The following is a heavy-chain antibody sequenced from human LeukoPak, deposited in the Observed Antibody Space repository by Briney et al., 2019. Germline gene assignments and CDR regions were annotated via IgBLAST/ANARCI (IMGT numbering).Heavy chain of an antibody. CDR3: ASLPPNDAFDI. J-gene: IGHJ3*02. CDR1: GFTVSSNH. CDR2: IYSGGST. V-gene: IGHV3-66*01. Sequence: GGSLRLSCAASGFTVSSNHMSWVRQAPGKGLEWVSVIYSGGSTYYADSVKGRFTISRDNSKNTLYLQMNSLRAEDTAVYYCASLPPNDAFDIWGQGTMVTVSS.